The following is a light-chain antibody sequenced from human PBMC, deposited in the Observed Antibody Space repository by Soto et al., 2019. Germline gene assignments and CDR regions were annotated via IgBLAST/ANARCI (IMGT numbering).Light chain of an antibody. CDR1: SSNIGSNT. Sequence: QSVLTQPPSASGTPGQRVTISCSGSSSNIGSNTVNWYQQLPGTAPKLLIYSNNQRPSGVPDRFSGSKSGTSASLAISGLQSEDGADYYCAAGDDSLNAFYVFGTGTKVTVL. CDR3: AAGDDSLNAFYV. J-gene: IGLJ1*01. CDR2: SNN. V-gene: IGLV1-44*01.